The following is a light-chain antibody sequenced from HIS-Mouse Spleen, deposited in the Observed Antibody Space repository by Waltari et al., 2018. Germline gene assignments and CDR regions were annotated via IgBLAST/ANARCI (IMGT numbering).Light chain of an antibody. CDR2: DVS. Sequence: QSALTQPASVSGSPGQSITISCTGTSSDVGGYNYVYWYQQHPGKAPKLMVYDVSNRPSRVSNRFSGSKSGDTASLTISGLQAEDEADYYCSSYTSSSTLVFGGGTKLTVL. J-gene: IGLJ3*02. CDR3: SSYTSSSTLV. V-gene: IGLV2-14*03. CDR1: SSDVGGYNY.